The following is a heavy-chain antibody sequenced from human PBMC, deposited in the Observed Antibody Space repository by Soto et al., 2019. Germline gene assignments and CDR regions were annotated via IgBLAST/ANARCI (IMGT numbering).Heavy chain of an antibody. Sequence: GKGLEWVAVIWYDGSNKYYADSVKGRFTISRDNSKNTLYLQMNSLRAEDTAVYYCCGEHPHYYYGMAVWGQGATVTVSS. CDR3: CGEHPHYYYGMAV. D-gene: IGHD3-10*01. CDR2: IWYDGSNK. J-gene: IGHJ6*02. V-gene: IGHV3-33*01.